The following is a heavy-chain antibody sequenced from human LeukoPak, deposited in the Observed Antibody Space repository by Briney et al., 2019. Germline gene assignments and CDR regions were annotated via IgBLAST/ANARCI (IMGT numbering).Heavy chain of an antibody. D-gene: IGHD5-24*01. CDR1: GGSCIGYY. CDR3: ARASLTLLDGYNYGYYYYYMDV. V-gene: IGHV4-34*01. Sequence: SETLSLTCAVYGGSCIGYYRIWIRQPPGKGLEWIGEINQSGSTNYNPSLKSRVTISVDTSKNQFSLKLSSVTAADTAVYYCARASLTLLDGYNYGYYYYYMDVWGQGTAVTVSS. J-gene: IGHJ6*03. CDR2: INQSGST.